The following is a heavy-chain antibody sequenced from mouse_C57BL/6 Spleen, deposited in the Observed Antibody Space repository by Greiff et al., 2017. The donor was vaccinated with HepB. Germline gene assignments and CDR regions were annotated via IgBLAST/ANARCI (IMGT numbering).Heavy chain of an antibody. CDR3: AREGEWLPSWFAY. Sequence: EVKLVESGGGLVKPGGSLKLSCAASGFTFSSYAMSWVRQTPEKRLEWVATISDGGSYTYYPDNVKGRFTISRDNAKNNLYLQMSHLKSEDTAMYYCAREGEWLPSWFAYWGQGTLVTVSA. J-gene: IGHJ3*01. V-gene: IGHV5-4*01. CDR1: GFTFSSYA. D-gene: IGHD2-2*01. CDR2: ISDGGSYT.